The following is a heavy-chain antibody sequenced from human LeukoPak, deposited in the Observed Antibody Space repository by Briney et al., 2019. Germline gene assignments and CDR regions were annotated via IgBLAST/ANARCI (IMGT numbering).Heavy chain of an antibody. CDR2: IYSSGTT. D-gene: IGHD2-2*01. J-gene: IGHJ4*02. CDR3: AREGSTNILDY. Sequence: PSETLSLTCTVSGGSISNYYWSWIRQPPGKGLEWIGYIYSSGTTNYNPSLKSRVTMAVDTSKNQFSLKLSSVTAADTAVYYCAREGSTNILDYWGQGTLVTVSS. CDR1: GGSISNYY. V-gene: IGHV4-59*01.